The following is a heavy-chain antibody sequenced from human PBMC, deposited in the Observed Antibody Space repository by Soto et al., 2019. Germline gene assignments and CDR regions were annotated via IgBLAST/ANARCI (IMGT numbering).Heavy chain of an antibody. Sequence: ASVKVSCKASGYTFTSYDINWVRQATGQGLEYLGWMNPNSGNTAYVQKFQGRVTMTWDTSITTAYMELSSLRSEDTAVYYCARDHQVTTSYYYYGMDVWGQGTTVTVSS. D-gene: IGHD4-4*01. CDR2: MNPNSGNT. CDR3: ARDHQVTTSYYYYGMDV. V-gene: IGHV1-8*01. CDR1: GYTFTSYD. J-gene: IGHJ6*02.